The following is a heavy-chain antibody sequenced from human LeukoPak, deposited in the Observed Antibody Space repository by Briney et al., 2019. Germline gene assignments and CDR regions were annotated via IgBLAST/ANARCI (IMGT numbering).Heavy chain of an antibody. D-gene: IGHD2-2*01. J-gene: IGHJ6*02. Sequence: SETLSLTCTVSGGSISSYYWSWIWQPPGKGLEWIGYIYYSGSTNYNPSLKSRVTISVDTSKNQFSLKLSSVTAADTAVYYCARDKIVVVPAASYYYGMDVWGQGTTVTVSS. CDR3: ARDKIVVVPAASYYYGMDV. V-gene: IGHV4-59*01. CDR2: IYYSGST. CDR1: GGSISSYY.